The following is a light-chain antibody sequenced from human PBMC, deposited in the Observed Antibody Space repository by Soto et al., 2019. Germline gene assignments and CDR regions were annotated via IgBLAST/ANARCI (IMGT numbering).Light chain of an antibody. CDR3: QQYGPSPMYT. J-gene: IGKJ2*01. V-gene: IGKV3-20*01. CDR1: QSVSSSY. Sequence: DIVLTQSPGTLSLSPGERATLSCRASQSVSSSYLAWCPKKPGQAPRLLIYGASTRATGIPDRFSGSGSGTDITLTISRLGHEDFAVYYCQQYGPSPMYTFGQGTKLGIK. CDR2: GAS.